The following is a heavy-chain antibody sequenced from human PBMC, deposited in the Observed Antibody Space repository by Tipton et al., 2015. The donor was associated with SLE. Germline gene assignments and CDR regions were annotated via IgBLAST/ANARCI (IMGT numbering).Heavy chain of an antibody. D-gene: IGHD6-6*01. CDR3: ASEYSSSSLYYYYYMDV. J-gene: IGHJ6*03. CDR1: GFTFSSYA. CDR2: ISYDGSNK. Sequence: SLRLSCAASGFTFSSYAMHWVRQAPGKGLEWVAVISYDGSNKYYADSVKGRFTISRDNAKNSLYLQMNSLRAEDTAVYYCASEYSSSSLYYYYYMDVWGKGTTVTVSS. V-gene: IGHV3-30-3*01.